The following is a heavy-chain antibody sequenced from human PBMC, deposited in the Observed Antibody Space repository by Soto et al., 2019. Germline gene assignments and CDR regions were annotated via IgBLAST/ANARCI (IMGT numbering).Heavy chain of an antibody. CDR2: ISPYTGNT. CDR3: XMVXXYVXXTPQDV. D-gene: IGHD3-16*01. CDR1: GYIFVNYG. Sequence: QVQLVQSGDEVKKPGASVKVSCKASGYIFVNYGIAWVRQAPGQGLEWMGWISPYTGNTHSATKIQGRLTMTTDTSTSTAYMDLGSLXSDXXXVYYXXMVXXYVXXTPQDVWGQGTTVTVSS. V-gene: IGHV1-18*01. J-gene: IGHJ6*02.